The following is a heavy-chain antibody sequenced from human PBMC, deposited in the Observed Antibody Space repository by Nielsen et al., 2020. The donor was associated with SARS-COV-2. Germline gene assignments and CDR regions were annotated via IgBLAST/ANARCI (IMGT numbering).Heavy chain of an antibody. CDR2: ISSSSSYT. CDR1: GFTFSDYY. CDR3: ARRGSYCSSTSCYRGDYFDY. D-gene: IGHD2-2*02. V-gene: IGHV3-11*06. J-gene: IGHJ4*02. Sequence: GGSLRLSCAASGFTFSDYYMSWIRQAPGKGLEWVSYISSSSSYTNYADSVKGRFTISRDNAKNSLYLQMNSLRAEDTAVYYCARRGSYCSSTSCYRGDYFDYWGQGTLVTVPS.